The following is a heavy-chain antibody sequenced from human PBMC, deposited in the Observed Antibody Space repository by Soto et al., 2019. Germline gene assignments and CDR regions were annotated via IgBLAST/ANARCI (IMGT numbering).Heavy chain of an antibody. V-gene: IGHV3-11*01. Sequence: GGSLRLSCAASGFTFSDYYMSWIRQAPGKGLEWVSYISSSGSTIYYADSVKGRFTISRDNAKNSLYLQMNSLRAEDTAVYYCARVSDQTLLRFLEWLPSHPDYYYYYMDVWGKGTTVTVSS. CDR2: ISSSGSTI. CDR1: GFTFSDYY. J-gene: IGHJ6*03. D-gene: IGHD3-3*01. CDR3: ARVSDQTLLRFLEWLPSHPDYYYYYMDV.